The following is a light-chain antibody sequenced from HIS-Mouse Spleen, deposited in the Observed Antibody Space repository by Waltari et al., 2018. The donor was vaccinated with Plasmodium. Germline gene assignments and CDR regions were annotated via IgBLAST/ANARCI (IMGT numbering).Light chain of an antibody. J-gene: IGKJ3*01. V-gene: IGKV3-15*01. Sequence: EIVMTQSPSTLSVSPGERATISCRASQSVSSNLAWYQQKPGEAPRLLIYGASTRATGIPARCSGSGSGTEFTLTISSRQSEDFAVYYCQQYNNWSFTFGPGTKVDIK. CDR2: GAS. CDR1: QSVSSN. CDR3: QQYNNWSFT.